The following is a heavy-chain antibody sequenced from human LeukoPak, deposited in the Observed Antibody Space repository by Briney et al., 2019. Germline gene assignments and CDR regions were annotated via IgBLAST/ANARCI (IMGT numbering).Heavy chain of an antibody. Sequence: SETLSLTCAVSGASMSNGGYSWSWTRQPPGKGLEWIGYIYRDGSTSYNPSLKSRLTISVDLSKNQFSLKLSSVTAADTAVYYCGRGSVAGTGLFDHWGQGILVTVSS. CDR3: GRGSVAGTGLFDH. V-gene: IGHV4-30-2*01. J-gene: IGHJ4*02. CDR1: GASMSNGGYS. CDR2: IYRDGST. D-gene: IGHD1-1*01.